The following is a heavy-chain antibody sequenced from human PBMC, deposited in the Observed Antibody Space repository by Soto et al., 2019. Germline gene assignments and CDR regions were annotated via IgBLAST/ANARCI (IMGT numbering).Heavy chain of an antibody. D-gene: IGHD6-6*01. CDR3: AHRLDASSDDACDI. CDR2: IYWDDEK. Sequence: QITLKESGPTLVKPTQTLTLTCTFSGFSLTTSGVGVGWIRQPPGKALEWLALIYWDDEKRYSPSLQSRLTITKDNSKNQVDLTVTNMNPADTGTYYCAHRLDASSDDACDIWGQGTLVYVSS. CDR1: GFSLTTSGVG. J-gene: IGHJ3*02. V-gene: IGHV2-5*02.